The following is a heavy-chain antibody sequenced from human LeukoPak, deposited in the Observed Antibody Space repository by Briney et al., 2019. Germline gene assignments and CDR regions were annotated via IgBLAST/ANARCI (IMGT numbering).Heavy chain of an antibody. Sequence: GGSLRLSCAASGFTFSNAWMSWVRQAPGKGLEWVGRIKSKTDGGTTDYAAPVKGRFTISRDDSKNTLYLQMNSLKTEDTAVCYCTTFAYYDILTGYFDYWGQGTLVTVSS. V-gene: IGHV3-15*01. J-gene: IGHJ4*02. CDR3: TTFAYYDILTGYFDY. CDR1: GFTFSNAW. CDR2: IKSKTDGGTT. D-gene: IGHD3-9*01.